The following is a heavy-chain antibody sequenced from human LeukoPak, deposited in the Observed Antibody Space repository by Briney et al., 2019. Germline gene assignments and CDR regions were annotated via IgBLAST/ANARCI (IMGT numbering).Heavy chain of an antibody. CDR2: VSSSGSTI. CDR3: ALPRGYGDNVGWFTYMDV. Sequence: PGGSLRLSCAASGLTFSDYYMSWIRQAPGKGLECVSYVSSSGSTIYYADSVKGRFTISRDNAKNSLYLQMNSLRAEDTAVYYCALPRGYGDNVGWFTYMDVWGKGTTVTVSS. V-gene: IGHV3-11*04. CDR1: GLTFSDYY. D-gene: IGHD4-17*01. J-gene: IGHJ6*03.